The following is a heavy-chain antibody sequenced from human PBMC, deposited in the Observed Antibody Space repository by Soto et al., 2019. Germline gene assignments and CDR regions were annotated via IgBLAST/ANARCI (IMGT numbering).Heavy chain of an antibody. CDR3: TTDRPLDSSSWYFVGGRAYFDY. D-gene: IGHD6-13*01. V-gene: IGHV3-15*07. CDR2: IKSKTDGGTT. CDR1: GFTFSNAW. Sequence: EVQLVESGGALVKPGGSLRLSCAASGFTFSNAWMNWVRQAPGKGLEWVGRIKSKTDGGTTDYAAPVKGRFTISRDDLKNTLYLQMNSLKTEDTAVYYCTTDRPLDSSSWYFVGGRAYFDYWGQGTLVTVSS. J-gene: IGHJ4*02.